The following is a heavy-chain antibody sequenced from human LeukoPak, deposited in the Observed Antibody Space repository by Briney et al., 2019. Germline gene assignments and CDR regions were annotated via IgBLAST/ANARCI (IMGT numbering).Heavy chain of an antibody. CDR2: VNGDGSII. D-gene: IGHD6-19*01. J-gene: IGHJ4*02. Sequence: GGSLRLSCAASGITISRYWMHWFRQAPGKGLVWVSRVNGDGSIINYADFVKGRFTISRDNAKNTVSLQMTSLRAEDTAVYYCTMFTSGWDWGQGTLVTVSS. V-gene: IGHV3-74*01. CDR3: TMFTSGWD. CDR1: GITISRYW.